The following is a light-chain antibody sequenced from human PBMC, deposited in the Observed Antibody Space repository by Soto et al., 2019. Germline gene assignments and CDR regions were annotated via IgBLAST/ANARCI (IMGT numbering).Light chain of an antibody. CDR2: DAS. CDR1: QSISGW. CDR3: QQYNSYWT. V-gene: IGKV1-5*01. J-gene: IGKJ1*01. Sequence: DIQMTQSPSTLSASVGDRVTITCRASQSISGWLAWYQQKPGKAPNLLIYDASSLESGVPSRFSGSGSGTEFTLTISSLQPDDFATYYRQQYNSYWTFGQGTKVEIK.